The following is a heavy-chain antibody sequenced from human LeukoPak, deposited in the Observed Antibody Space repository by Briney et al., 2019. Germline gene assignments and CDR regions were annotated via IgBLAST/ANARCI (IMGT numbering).Heavy chain of an antibody. CDR1: GGSISSGGYY. V-gene: IGHV4-31*03. Sequence: PSETLSLTCTVSGGSISSGGYYWSWIRQHPGKGLEWIGYIYYSGSTYYNPSLKSRVTISVDTSKNQFSLKLSSVTAADTAVYYCARADTVVINYFDYWSQGTLVTVSS. D-gene: IGHD4-23*01. J-gene: IGHJ4*02. CDR2: IYYSGST. CDR3: ARADTVVINYFDY.